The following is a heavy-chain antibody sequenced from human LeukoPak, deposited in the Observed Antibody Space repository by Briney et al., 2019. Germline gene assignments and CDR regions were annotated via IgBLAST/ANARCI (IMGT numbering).Heavy chain of an antibody. CDR3: AREKGYYYDSSGYPLFDY. D-gene: IGHD3-22*01. Sequence: GASVKVSCKASGYTFTSYGISWVRQAPGQGLEWMGCISAYNGNTNYAQKLQGRVTMTTDTSTSTAYMELRSLRSDDTAVYYCAREKGYYYDSSGYPLFDYWGQGTLVTVSS. V-gene: IGHV1-18*01. CDR2: ISAYNGNT. J-gene: IGHJ4*02. CDR1: GYTFTSYG.